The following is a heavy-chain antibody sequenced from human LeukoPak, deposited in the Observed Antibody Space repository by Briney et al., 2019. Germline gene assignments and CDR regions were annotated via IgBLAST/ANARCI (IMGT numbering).Heavy chain of an antibody. Sequence: PGGSLRLSCAASGFTFSSYGMHWVRQAPGKGLEGVAFIRYDGSNLYYADSVKGRFTISRDTSKNTLYLHMNSLRVEDTAVYYCAKDRGMTTVNAYYFDYWGQGTLVTVSS. CDR1: GFTFSSYG. D-gene: IGHD4-17*01. CDR2: IRYDGSNL. V-gene: IGHV3-30*02. CDR3: AKDRGMTTVNAYYFDY. J-gene: IGHJ4*02.